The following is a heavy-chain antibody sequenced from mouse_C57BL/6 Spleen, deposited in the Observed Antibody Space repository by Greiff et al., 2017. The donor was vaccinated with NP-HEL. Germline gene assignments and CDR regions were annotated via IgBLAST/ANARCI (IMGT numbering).Heavy chain of an antibody. CDR2: ISSGSSTI. Sequence: EVKVVESGGGLVKPGGSLKLSCAASGFTFSDYGMHWVRQAPEKGLEWVAYISSGSSTIYYADTVKGRFTISRDNAKNTLFLQMTSLRSEDTAMYYCARLYFDVWGTGTTVTVSS. J-gene: IGHJ1*03. CDR3: ARLYFDV. CDR1: GFTFSDYG. V-gene: IGHV5-17*01.